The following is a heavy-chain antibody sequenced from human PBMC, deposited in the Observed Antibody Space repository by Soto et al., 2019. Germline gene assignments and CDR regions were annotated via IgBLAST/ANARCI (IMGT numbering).Heavy chain of an antibody. V-gene: IGHV1-3*01. CDR1: GYTFTDYA. J-gene: IGHJ4*02. Sequence: QVQLVQSGAEVKKPGASVKVFCKASGYTFTDYAIHWVRQAPGQRLEWMGWIAPGNGNTKYSQNFQGRVTITRDTSATTAYMELSSLRSEDTAVYYCAKGSRMWTPDYWGQGTLVTVSS. CDR2: IAPGNGNT. CDR3: AKGSRMWTPDY. D-gene: IGHD2-21*01.